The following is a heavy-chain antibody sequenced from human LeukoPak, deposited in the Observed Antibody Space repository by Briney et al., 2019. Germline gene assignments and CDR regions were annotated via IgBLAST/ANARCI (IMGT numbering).Heavy chain of an antibody. V-gene: IGHV4-59*12. CDR3: ARGYGDYRTYDY. Sequence: SETLSLTCTVSGGSISSYYWSWIRQPPGKGLEWIGYIYYSGSTNYNPSLKSRVTISVDTSKNQFSLKLSSVTAADTAVYYCARGYGDYRTYDYWGQGTLVTVSS. CDR2: IYYSGST. CDR1: GGSISSYY. J-gene: IGHJ4*02. D-gene: IGHD4-17*01.